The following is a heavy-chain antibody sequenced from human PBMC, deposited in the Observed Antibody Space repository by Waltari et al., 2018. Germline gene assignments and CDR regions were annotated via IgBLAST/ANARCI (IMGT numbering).Heavy chain of an antibody. J-gene: IGHJ4*02. CDR1: GFTFSSYW. D-gene: IGHD6-19*01. V-gene: IGHV3-74*01. CDR3: ARGQAAGYSSGWYEIQLDY. CDR2: INSDGSST. Sequence: EVQLVESGGGLVQPGGSLRLSCAASGFTFSSYWMHWVRQAPGKGLVWVSRINSDGSSTSYADSVKGRFTISRDNAKNTLYLQMNSLRAEDTAVYYCARGQAAGYSSGWYEIQLDYWGQGTLVTVSS.